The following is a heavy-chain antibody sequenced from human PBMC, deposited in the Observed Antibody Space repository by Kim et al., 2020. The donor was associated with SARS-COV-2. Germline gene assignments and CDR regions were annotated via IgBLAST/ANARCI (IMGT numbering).Heavy chain of an antibody. J-gene: IGHJ1*01. CDR3: ALLVPEHSAVEY. CDR1: GDSISRSSSY. CDR2: INYSGNT. D-gene: IGHD2-15*01. Sequence: SETLSLTYTVSGDSISRSSSYWGWIRQPPGKGLEWIMSINYSGNTYYNPTLQSRVTISVDTSKNQLSLKMRSVTAADAAVYYCALLVPEHSAVEYCAQGT. V-gene: IGHV4-39*01.